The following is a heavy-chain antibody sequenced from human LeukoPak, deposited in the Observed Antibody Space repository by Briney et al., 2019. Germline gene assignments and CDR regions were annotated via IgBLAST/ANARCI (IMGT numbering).Heavy chain of an antibody. D-gene: IGHD3-10*01. Sequence: GGSLRLSCAASGFTFSNAWMSWVRQAPGKGLEWVGRIKSKTDGGTTDYAAPVKGRFTISRDDSKNTLYLQMNSLKTEDTAVYYCTTQSWFGENWFDPWGQGTLVTVSS. CDR3: TTQSWFGENWFDP. J-gene: IGHJ5*02. CDR1: GFTFSNAW. CDR2: IKSKTDGGTT. V-gene: IGHV3-15*01.